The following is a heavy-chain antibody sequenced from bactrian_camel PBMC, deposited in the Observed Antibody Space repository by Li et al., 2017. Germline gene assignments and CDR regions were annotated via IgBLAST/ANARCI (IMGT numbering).Heavy chain of an antibody. D-gene: IGHD5*01. V-gene: IGHV3S57*01. J-gene: IGHJ4*01. CDR2: LYTGGTT. CDR3: AAALGGTCTGTFRLRRERYNY. Sequence: VQLVESGGGSVQAGGSLRLSCTVSGAMTSDYCMGWFRQPPGKEREGVAVLYTGGTTYYDESVKGRFTISHDNAKNTPYLQMSSLKPEDTAMYYCAAALGGTCTGTFRLRRERYNYWGRGTQVTVS. CDR1: GAMTSDYC.